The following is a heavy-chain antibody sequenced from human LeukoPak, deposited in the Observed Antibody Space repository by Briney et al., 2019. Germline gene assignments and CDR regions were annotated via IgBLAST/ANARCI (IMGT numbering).Heavy chain of an antibody. D-gene: IGHD6-25*01. CDR3: ARSSGTGTFSY. J-gene: IGHJ4*02. CDR2: VYYGRSP. Sequence: SETLSLTCTVSGDSISRSTYYWAWIRQPPGKGLEWIGSVYYGRSPYFNPSLESRATISVDTSKNHFSLKMSSVTAADTAVCYCARSSGTGTFSYWGQGTLVTVSS. V-gene: IGHV4-39*02. CDR1: GDSISRSTYY.